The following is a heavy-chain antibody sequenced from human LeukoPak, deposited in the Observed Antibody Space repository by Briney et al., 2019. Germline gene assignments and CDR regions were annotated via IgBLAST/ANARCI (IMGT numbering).Heavy chain of an antibody. CDR3: ARDGIYDAISDY. CDR1: GFTFSSYE. Sequence: PGGSLRLSCAASGFTFSSYEMNWVRQAPGKGLEWVSYISSSGSTIYYADSVKGRFTISRDNAKNSLYLQMNSLRAEDTAVYYCARDGIYDAISDYWGQGTLVTVSS. CDR2: ISSSGSTI. D-gene: IGHD3-3*01. J-gene: IGHJ4*02. V-gene: IGHV3-48*03.